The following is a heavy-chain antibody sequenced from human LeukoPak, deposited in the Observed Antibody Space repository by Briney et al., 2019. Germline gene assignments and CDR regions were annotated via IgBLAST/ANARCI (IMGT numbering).Heavy chain of an antibody. CDR1: GYSFTSYW. J-gene: IGHJ4*02. V-gene: IGHV5-51*01. CDR3: ARHPPGRFLEWFHYGYPDY. D-gene: IGHD3-3*01. CDR2: IYPGDSDT. Sequence: GESLKISCKGSGYSFTSYWIGWVRQMPGKGLEWMGIIYPGDSDTRYSPSFQGQVTISADKSISTAYLQWSSLKASDTAVYYCARHPPGRFLEWFHYGYPDYWGQGTLVTVSS.